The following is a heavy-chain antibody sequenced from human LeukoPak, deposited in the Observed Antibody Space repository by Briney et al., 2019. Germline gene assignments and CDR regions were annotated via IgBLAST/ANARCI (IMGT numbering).Heavy chain of an antibody. V-gene: IGHV4-59*01. CDR3: ARARMVRGARFDP. D-gene: IGHD3-10*01. J-gene: IGHJ5*02. CDR1: GGSISSYY. Sequence: SETLSLTCTVSGGSISSYYWSWIRQPPGKGLEWMGYIYYSLSTNYNPSLKSRVTISVDTSKNQFSLKLSSVTAADTAVYYCARARMVRGARFDPWGQGTLVTVSS. CDR2: IYYSLST.